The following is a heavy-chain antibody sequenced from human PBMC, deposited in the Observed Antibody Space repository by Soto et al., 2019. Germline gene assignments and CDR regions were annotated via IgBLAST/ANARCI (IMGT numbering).Heavy chain of an antibody. J-gene: IGHJ5*02. CDR3: ARGTIAAAKATNWFDP. V-gene: IGHV1-18*01. CDR1: GYTFTSYG. Sequence: ASVKVSCKASGYTFTSYGISWVRQAPGQGLEWMGWISAYNGNTNYAQKLQGRVTMTTDTSTSTAYMELRSLGSDDTAVYYCARGTIAAAKATNWFDPWGQGTLVTVSS. D-gene: IGHD6-13*01. CDR2: ISAYNGNT.